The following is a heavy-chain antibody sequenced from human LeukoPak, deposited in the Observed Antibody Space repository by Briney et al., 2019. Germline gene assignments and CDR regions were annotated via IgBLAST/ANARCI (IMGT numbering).Heavy chain of an antibody. Sequence: GGSLRLXCAASGFTFSDHYMQWGRQAPGKGLEWVGRIRDKANSYSTEYAASVKGRFTISRDDSEKSMYLQMNSLRTEDTAVYYCARERWRSGSYHDAFDIWGQGTLVTVSS. J-gene: IGHJ3*02. D-gene: IGHD1-26*01. CDR3: ARERWRSGSYHDAFDI. CDR1: GFTFSDHY. CDR2: IRDKANSYST. V-gene: IGHV3-72*01.